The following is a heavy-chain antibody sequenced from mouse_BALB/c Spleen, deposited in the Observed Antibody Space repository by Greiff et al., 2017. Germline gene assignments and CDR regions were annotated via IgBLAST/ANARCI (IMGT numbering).Heavy chain of an antibody. J-gene: IGHJ1*01. CDR2: ISSGGSYT. D-gene: IGHD1-1*01. CDR3: ARGYYGSIYRYVDV. CDR1: GFTFSSYA. Sequence: EVMLVESGGGLVKPGGSLKLSCAASGFTFSSYAMSWVRQSPEKRLEWVAEISSGGSYTYYPDTVTGRFTISRDNAKNTLYLEMSSLRSEDTAMYYCARGYYGSIYRYVDVGGAGTTVTVSS. V-gene: IGHV5-9-4*01.